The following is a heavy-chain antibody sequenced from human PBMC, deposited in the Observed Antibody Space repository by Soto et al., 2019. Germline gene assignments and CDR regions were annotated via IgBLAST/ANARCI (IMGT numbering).Heavy chain of an antibody. V-gene: IGHV3-9*01. Sequence: PGGSLRLSCAASGFTFDDYAMHWVRQAPGKGLEWVSGISWNSGSKVYADSVKGRFTISRDNAKNSLYLQMNSLRPEDTAFYYCAKDYYNTITGFDYWGQGTLVTVSS. CDR1: GFTFDDYA. D-gene: IGHD3-22*01. CDR3: AKDYYNTITGFDY. J-gene: IGHJ4*02. CDR2: ISWNSGSK.